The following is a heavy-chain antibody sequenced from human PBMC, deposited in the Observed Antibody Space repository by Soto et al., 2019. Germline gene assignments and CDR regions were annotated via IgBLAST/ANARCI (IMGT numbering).Heavy chain of an antibody. CDR3: ARHLGGNHYYYGMDV. CDR2: IFPIFGTA. V-gene: IGHV1-69*13. CDR1: GGTFSSYA. D-gene: IGHD3-16*01. Sequence: SVKVSCKASGGTFSSYAISWVRQAPGQGLEWMGGIFPIFGTADYAQKFQGRVTITADDFTSTAYMELSSLRSEDTAVYYCARHLGGNHYYYGMDVWGQGTTVTVSS. J-gene: IGHJ6*02.